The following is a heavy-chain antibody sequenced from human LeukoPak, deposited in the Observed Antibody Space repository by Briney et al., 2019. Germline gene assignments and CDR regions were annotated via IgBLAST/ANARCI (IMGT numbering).Heavy chain of an antibody. CDR2: IYTSGGT. CDR3: ARLHLYNWFDP. Sequence: SETLSLTCTVSGGSISSGYWMWLRQPAGKGLEWIGRIYTSGGTRYNPSLRGRVTMSAVTSKNQFSLKLSSVTAADTAVYYCARLHLYNWFDPWGQGTLVTVSS. V-gene: IGHV4-4*07. J-gene: IGHJ5*02. CDR1: GGSISSGY.